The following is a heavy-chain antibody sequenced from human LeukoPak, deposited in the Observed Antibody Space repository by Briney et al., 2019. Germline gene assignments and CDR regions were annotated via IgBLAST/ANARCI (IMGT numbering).Heavy chain of an antibody. V-gene: IGHV1-46*01. D-gene: IGHD5-24*01. CDR2: ISPSGGST. Sequence: ASVTVSFKAFGYTFTNNYMHWVGQAPGQGAEGMGVISPSGGSTTYAQKFQGRVTLTRDMSTSTDYLELSSLRSEDTAVYYCARDNSVRDEAWWFNPWGQGTLVTVSS. CDR1: GYTFTNNY. J-gene: IGHJ5*02. CDR3: ARDNSVRDEAWWFNP.